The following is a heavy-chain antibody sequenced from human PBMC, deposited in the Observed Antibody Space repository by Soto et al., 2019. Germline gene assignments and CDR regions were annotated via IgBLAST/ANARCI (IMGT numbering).Heavy chain of an antibody. Sequence: GGSLRLSCAASGFTFSNYAMSWVRQAPGKGLEWVSAISGSGGSTYYADSVKGRFTISRDNSNNTLYLQMNSLRAEDTAVYYCAKSRYSDSSGDFYDYWGQGTLVTVSS. J-gene: IGHJ4*02. CDR1: GFTFSNYA. D-gene: IGHD3-22*01. V-gene: IGHV3-23*01. CDR2: ISGSGGST. CDR3: AKSRYSDSSGDFYDY.